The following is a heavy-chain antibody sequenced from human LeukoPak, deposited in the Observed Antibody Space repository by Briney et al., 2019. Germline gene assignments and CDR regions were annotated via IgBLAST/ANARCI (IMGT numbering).Heavy chain of an antibody. CDR2: IGGSGDRT. J-gene: IGHJ4*02. CDR1: GFTFSNYA. CDR3: AKGGSSGYSVLGY. Sequence: GGSLRLSCAASGFTFSNYAMSWVRQAPGKGLEWFSVIGGSGDRTYYADSVKGRFTISRDNSKNTLYLQMNSLRAEDTAVYYCAKGGSSGYSVLGYWGQGTLVTVSS. V-gene: IGHV3-23*01. D-gene: IGHD3-22*01.